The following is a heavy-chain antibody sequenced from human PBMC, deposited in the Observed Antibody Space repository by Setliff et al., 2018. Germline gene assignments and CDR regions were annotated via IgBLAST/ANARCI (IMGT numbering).Heavy chain of an antibody. V-gene: IGHV1-18*01. CDR2: ISAYNGNT. Sequence: ASVKVSCKASGYILTSSGITWVRQAPGQGLEWMGWISAYNGNTNYAQKLQGRVTMTTDTSTSTAYMELRSLRSDDTAVYYCARLVRYCSTTSCQRTSGDDFWGLGTLVTVSS. D-gene: IGHD2-2*01. CDR1: GYILTSSG. CDR3: ARLVRYCSTTSCQRTSGDDF. J-gene: IGHJ4*02.